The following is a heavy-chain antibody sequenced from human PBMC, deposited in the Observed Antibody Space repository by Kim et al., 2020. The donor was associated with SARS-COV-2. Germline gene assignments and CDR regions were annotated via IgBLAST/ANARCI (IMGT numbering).Heavy chain of an antibody. V-gene: IGHV1-8*01. Sequence: AQEFQGRVTMTRNTSISTAYMELSSLRSEDTAVYYCARGRYQQLDGMDVWGQGTTVTVSS. D-gene: IGHD6-13*01. J-gene: IGHJ6*02. CDR3: ARGRYQQLDGMDV.